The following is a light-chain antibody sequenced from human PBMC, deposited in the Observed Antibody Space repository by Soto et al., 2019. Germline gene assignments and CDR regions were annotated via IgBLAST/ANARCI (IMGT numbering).Light chain of an antibody. V-gene: IGKV1-33*01. Sequence: DIQMTQSPSSLSGSVGDRVTITCQASQNINNYINWYQQKPGRAPKLRIYDASNLEAGFPSRFRGSGSGTDFTFTISRLQPEDIATYYCQQYENLPTFGQGTRLEI. CDR1: QNINNY. CDR2: DAS. CDR3: QQYENLPT. J-gene: IGKJ5*01.